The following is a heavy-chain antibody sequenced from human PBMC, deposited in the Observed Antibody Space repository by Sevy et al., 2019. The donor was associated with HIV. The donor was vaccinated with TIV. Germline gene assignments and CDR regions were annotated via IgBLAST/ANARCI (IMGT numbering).Heavy chain of an antibody. D-gene: IGHD3-16*01. J-gene: IGHJ6*02. Sequence: GGSLRLSCAASGFTFSSYAMHWVRQAPGKGLEWVAVISYDGSNKYYADSVKGRFTISRDNSKNTLYLQMDGLRAEDTALYYCARYDEPDYYYVDMDVWGQGTTVTVSS. CDR2: ISYDGSNK. CDR3: ARYDEPDYYYVDMDV. CDR1: GFTFSSYA. V-gene: IGHV3-30-3*01.